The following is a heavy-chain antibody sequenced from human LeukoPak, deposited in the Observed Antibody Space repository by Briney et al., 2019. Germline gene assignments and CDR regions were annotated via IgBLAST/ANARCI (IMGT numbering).Heavy chain of an antibody. J-gene: IGHJ6*03. D-gene: IGHD3-10*01. CDR3: SRTSVLLWFGDFFKGYYMDV. Sequence: PGGSLRLSCRASGFTFGDYAMSWVRQAPGRGLEWVGFIRSEAYGETTEYAASVKGRFIISRDDSKSIASLQMNSLKTEDTAVYYCSRTSVLLWFGDFFKGYYMDVWGKGTTVTISS. V-gene: IGHV3-49*04. CDR1: GFTFGDYA. CDR2: IRSEAYGETT.